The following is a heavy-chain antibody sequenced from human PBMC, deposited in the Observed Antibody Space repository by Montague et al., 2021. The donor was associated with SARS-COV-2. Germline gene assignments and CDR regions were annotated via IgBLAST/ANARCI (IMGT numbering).Heavy chain of an antibody. J-gene: IGHJ6*02. CDR1: GGSINSYY. V-gene: IGHV4-4*07. CDR2: IYTSGRT. Sequence: SETLSLTCGVSGGSINSYYWSWIRQPAGKGLEWIGRIYTSGRTSHSPSLKSRVAISVDTSRNHLSLKLTSVTAADTAVYYCARDSRTSGWGYWYYGLDVWGQGTTVIVSS. CDR3: ARDSRTSGWGYWYYGLDV. D-gene: IGHD6-19*01.